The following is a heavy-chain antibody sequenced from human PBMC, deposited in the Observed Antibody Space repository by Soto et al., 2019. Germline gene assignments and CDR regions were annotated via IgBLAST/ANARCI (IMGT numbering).Heavy chain of an antibody. J-gene: IGHJ6*02. CDR3: ARHDTNYYYYGMDV. V-gene: IGHV1-69*06. CDR2: IIPIFGTA. CDR1: GGTFSSYA. Sequence: ASVKVSCKASGGTFSSYAISWVRQAPGQGLEWMGGIIPIFGTANYAQKFQGRVTITADKSTSTAYMELSSLRSEDTAVYYCARHDTNYYYYGMDVWGQGTTVTVSS. D-gene: IGHD3-22*01.